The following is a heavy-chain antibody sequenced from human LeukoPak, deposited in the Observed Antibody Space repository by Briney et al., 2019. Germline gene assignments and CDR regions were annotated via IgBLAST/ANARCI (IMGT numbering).Heavy chain of an antibody. Sequence: GASVKVSCKASGYTFTAYYLHWVRQAPGQGLEWMGWIYPNTGGTKSTQKFQGRVSMTRDTSITTAYMEIHRLTSDDTAIYYCAREPGTATGYWGQGTLVTVSS. V-gene: IGHV1-2*02. CDR3: AREPGTATGY. CDR2: IYPNTGGT. D-gene: IGHD1-1*01. CDR1: GYTFTAYY. J-gene: IGHJ4*02.